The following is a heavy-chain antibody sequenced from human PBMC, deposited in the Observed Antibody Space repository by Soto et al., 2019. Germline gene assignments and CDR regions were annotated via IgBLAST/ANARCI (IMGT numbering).Heavy chain of an antibody. CDR2: IYSGGST. CDR3: ARDISLVIIPSPSGMDV. D-gene: IGHD3-9*01. CDR1: GFTVSSNY. Sequence: GGSLRLSCAASGFTVSSNYMSWVRQAPGKGLEWVSVIYSGGSTYYADSVKGRFTISRDNSKNTLYLQMNSLRAADTAVYYCARDISLVIIPSPSGMDVWGQGTTVTVSS. V-gene: IGHV3-66*01. J-gene: IGHJ6*02.